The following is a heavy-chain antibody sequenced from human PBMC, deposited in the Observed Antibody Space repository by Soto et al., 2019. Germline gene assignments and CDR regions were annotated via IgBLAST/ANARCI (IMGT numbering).Heavy chain of an antibody. V-gene: IGHV3-21*01. D-gene: IGHD6-19*01. CDR3: ARGGGQWLVRMTS. CDR1: GFTFSNYS. Sequence: VQLVESGGGLVKPGGSLRVSCAASGFTFSNYSMNWVRQTPGKGLEWVSSISSRSRSIFYAGSVKGRFTISRDNAKKSLYLQMNSLRAEDTAVYYCARGGGQWLVRMTSRGQGTLVTVSS. J-gene: IGHJ4*02. CDR2: ISSRSRSI.